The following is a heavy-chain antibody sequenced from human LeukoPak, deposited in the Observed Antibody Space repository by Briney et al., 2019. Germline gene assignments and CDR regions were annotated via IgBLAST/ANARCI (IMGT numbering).Heavy chain of an antibody. J-gene: IGHJ4*02. CDR1: GFTFSSYG. V-gene: IGHV3-30*02. CDR3: AKDRAAAGTLSFDY. CDR2: IRYDGSNK. D-gene: IGHD6-13*01. Sequence: GGSLRLSCAASGFTFSSYGMHWVRQAPGKGLEWVAFIRYDGSNKYYADSVKGRFTISRDNSKNTLYLQMNSLRAEDTAVYYCAKDRAAAGTLSFDYWGQGTLVTVSS.